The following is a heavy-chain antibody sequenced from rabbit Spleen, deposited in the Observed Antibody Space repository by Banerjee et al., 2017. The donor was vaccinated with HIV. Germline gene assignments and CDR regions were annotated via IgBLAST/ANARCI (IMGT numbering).Heavy chain of an antibody. CDR3: AKSTNSNGDYIDVYFSL. J-gene: IGHJ4*01. V-gene: IGHV1S45*01. CDR2: INGGSSGTT. Sequence: QEQLEESGGGLVQPEGSLTLTCTASGFSFSSYWMCWVRQAPGKGLEWIACINGGSSGTTYYASWAKGRFPISITSSTTVTLQMTSLTAADTATYFCAKSTNSNGDYIDVYFSLWGPGTLVTVS. D-gene: IGHD1-1*01. CDR1: GFSFSSYW.